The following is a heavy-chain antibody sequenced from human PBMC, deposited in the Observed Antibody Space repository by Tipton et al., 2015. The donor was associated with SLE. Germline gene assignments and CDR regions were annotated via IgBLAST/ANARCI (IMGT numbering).Heavy chain of an antibody. V-gene: IGHV3-74*01. CDR2: MSSDGTDI. J-gene: IGHJ3*02. CDR1: GFTFSSYG. Sequence: SLRLSCAASGFTFSSYGMHWVRQTPGKGLVWVSRMSSDGTDITYADSVKDRFTISRDNSKNTLYLQMNSLRAEDTAVYYCARAGGVWKAFAIWGQWTMVTVSS. D-gene: IGHD3-16*01. CDR3: ARAGGVWKAFAI.